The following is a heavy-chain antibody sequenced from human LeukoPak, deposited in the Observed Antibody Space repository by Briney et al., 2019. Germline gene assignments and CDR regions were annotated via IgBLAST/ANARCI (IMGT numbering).Heavy chain of an antibody. CDR2: ISYDGSNK. J-gene: IGHJ4*02. CDR3: AKDMQVHDYSSYGDWDY. CDR1: GFTFSSYG. Sequence: GGSLRLSCAASGFTFSSYGMPWVRQAPGKGLEWVAVISYDGSNKYYADSVKGRFTISRDNAKNSLYLQMNSLRAEDTALYYCAKDMQVHDYSSYGDWDYWGQGTLVTVSS. D-gene: IGHD4-11*01. V-gene: IGHV3-30*18.